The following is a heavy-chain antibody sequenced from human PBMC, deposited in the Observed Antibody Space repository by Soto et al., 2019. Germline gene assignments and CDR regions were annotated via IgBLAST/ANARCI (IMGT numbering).Heavy chain of an antibody. V-gene: IGHV1-8*01. Sequence: SVEVSCKESGYSFTSYDSNWVRQATGQGLEWMGWMNPNSGNTGSAQKFQGRVTMTRNTSISTAYMELSSLRSEDTAVYYCARGLGRGDRGLYYYYYYGMDVWDQGTTVTVS. CDR1: GYSFTSYD. CDR3: ARGLGRGDRGLYYYYYYGMDV. D-gene: IGHD4-17*01. CDR2: MNPNSGNT. J-gene: IGHJ6*02.